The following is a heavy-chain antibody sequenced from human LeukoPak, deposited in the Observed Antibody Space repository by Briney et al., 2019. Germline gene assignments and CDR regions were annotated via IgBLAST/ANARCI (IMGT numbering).Heavy chain of an antibody. V-gene: IGHV1-18*01. Sequence: ASVEVSCKASGYTFTTYGISWVRQAPGHGLEWMGWISTFNGHTNYAQSRQDRVTMTTDTATSTVYMELSSLTLDDTAVYYCARVDTVNYYYYMDVWGKGTPVTVSS. CDR3: ARVDTVNYYYYMDV. CDR1: GYTFTTYG. CDR2: ISTFNGHT. J-gene: IGHJ6*03. D-gene: IGHD4-17*01.